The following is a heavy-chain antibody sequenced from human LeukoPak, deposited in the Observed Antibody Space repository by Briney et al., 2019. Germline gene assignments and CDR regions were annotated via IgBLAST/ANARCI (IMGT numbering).Heavy chain of an antibody. Sequence: PSETLSLTCSVSGDFISTYYWSWIRQPPGKGLEWIGYISYNGASDYNPSLQSRVTMSVDTSKNQFSLKLRSVTAADTAVYYCAREPNWNLSPLIGDAFDIWGQGTMVTISS. CDR3: AREPNWNLSPLIGDAFDI. CDR2: ISYNGAS. J-gene: IGHJ3*02. D-gene: IGHD1-1*01. CDR1: GDFISTYY. V-gene: IGHV4-59*01.